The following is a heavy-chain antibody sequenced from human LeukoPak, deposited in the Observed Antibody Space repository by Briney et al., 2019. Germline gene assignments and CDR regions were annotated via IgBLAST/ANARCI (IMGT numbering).Heavy chain of an antibody. Sequence: ASVKVSCKASGYTFTGYYMHWARQAPGQGLEWMGIINPSGGSTTYAQKFQGRVTMTRDTSTSTAHMELRSLRSEDTAVYYCAREPSPMVRGYSPAYWGQGTLVTVSS. CDR3: AREPSPMVRGYSPAY. CDR1: GYTFTGYY. CDR2: INPSGGST. V-gene: IGHV1-46*01. D-gene: IGHD3-10*01. J-gene: IGHJ4*02.